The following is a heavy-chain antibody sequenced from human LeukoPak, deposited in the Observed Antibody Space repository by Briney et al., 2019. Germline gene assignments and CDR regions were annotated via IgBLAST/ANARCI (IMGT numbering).Heavy chain of an antibody. CDR3: ANYSRGWPGDS. CDR1: GFTFDDYA. Sequence: ETGESLRLSCAASGFTFDDYAMHWVRQAPGKGLEWVSGISWDSGSIGYADSVKGRFTISRDNAKNSLYLQMNSLRAEDTALYYCANYSRGWPGDSWGQGTVVTVSS. V-gene: IGHV3-9*01. J-gene: IGHJ1*01. CDR2: ISWDSGSI. D-gene: IGHD6-19*01.